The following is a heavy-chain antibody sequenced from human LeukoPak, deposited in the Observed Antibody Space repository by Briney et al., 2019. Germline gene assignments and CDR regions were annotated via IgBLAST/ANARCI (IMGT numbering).Heavy chain of an antibody. CDR2: IYTSGST. V-gene: IGHV4-4*07. J-gene: IGHJ4*02. CDR1: GSSISTDY. Sequence: SETLSLTCTVSGSSISTDYWTWIRQPAGKGLEWIGLIYTSGSTNYNPSLMSRVTISLDTSKNQFSLKITPAPDADTAVYYCASDLGYWGQGTLVTVSS. CDR3: ASDLGY.